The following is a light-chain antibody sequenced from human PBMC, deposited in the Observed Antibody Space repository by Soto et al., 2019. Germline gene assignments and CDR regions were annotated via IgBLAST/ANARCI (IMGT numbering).Light chain of an antibody. CDR2: EGS. V-gene: IGKV1-5*01. Sequence: DIQMTQSPSTLSASVGDRVTITCRVSQSASRWLAWYQQKPGKAPNLLIYEGSTLQSGVPSRFSGSGFGTEFTLTISSLQPEDFATYYCQQYNNYSEAFGQGTKVDI. J-gene: IGKJ1*01. CDR3: QQYNNYSEA. CDR1: QSASRW.